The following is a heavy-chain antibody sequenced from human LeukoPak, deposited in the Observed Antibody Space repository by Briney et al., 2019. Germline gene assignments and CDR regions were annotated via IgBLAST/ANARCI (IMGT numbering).Heavy chain of an antibody. J-gene: IGHJ6*02. CDR1: GFPFRSFS. V-gene: IGHV3-48*02. D-gene: IGHD2-2*01. CDR2: ISSSSSTI. CDR3: ARRCSSTSCYYYYGMDV. Sequence: GGSLRLSCVASGFPFRSFSMNWVRQAPGKGLEWVSYISSSSSTIYYADSVKGRFTISRDNAKNSLYLQMNSLRDEDTAVYYCARRCSSTSCYYYYGMDVWGQGTTVTVS.